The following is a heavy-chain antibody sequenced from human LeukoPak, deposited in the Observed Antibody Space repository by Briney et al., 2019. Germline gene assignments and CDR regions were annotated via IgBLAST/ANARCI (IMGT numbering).Heavy chain of an antibody. CDR2: INHSGST. Sequence: PSETLSLTCAVYGGSFSGYYWSWIRQPPGKGLEWIGEINHSGSTNYNPSLKSRVTISVDTSKNQFSLKLSSVTAADTAVYYCASPEMGYWGQGTLVTVSS. V-gene: IGHV4-34*01. CDR1: GGSFSGYY. J-gene: IGHJ4*02. CDR3: ASPEMGY. D-gene: IGHD5-24*01.